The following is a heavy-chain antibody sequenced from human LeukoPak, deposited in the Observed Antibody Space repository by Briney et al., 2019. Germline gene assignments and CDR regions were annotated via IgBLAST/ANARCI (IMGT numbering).Heavy chain of an antibody. Sequence: ASVKVSCKASGYTFTGYYIHWVRQAPGQGLEWMGWINPNSGDTNYAQNFQGRVTMTRDTSITTAYLELSRLTSDDTAVYYCARARETTARLHYYCYSMDVWGKGTTVTVSS. D-gene: IGHD4-17*01. V-gene: IGHV1-2*02. CDR2: INPNSGDT. CDR3: ARARETTARLHYYCYSMDV. J-gene: IGHJ6*03. CDR1: GYTFTGYY.